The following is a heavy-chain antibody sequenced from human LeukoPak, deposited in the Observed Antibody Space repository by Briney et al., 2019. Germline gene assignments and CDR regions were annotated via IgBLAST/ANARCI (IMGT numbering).Heavy chain of an antibody. J-gene: IGHJ3*02. V-gene: IGHV4-34*01. CDR1: GGSFSGYY. CDR2: INHSGST. CDR3: ARGHPDRAFDI. Sequence: SETLSLTCAVYGGSFSGYYWSWIRQPPGKGLEWIGEINHSGSTNYNPSLKSRVTISVDTSKNQFSLKLSSVTAADMAVYYCARGHPDRAFDIWGQGTMVTVSS.